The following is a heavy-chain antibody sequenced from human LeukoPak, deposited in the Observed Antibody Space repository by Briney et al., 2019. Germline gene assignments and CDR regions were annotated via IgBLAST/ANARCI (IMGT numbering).Heavy chain of an antibody. CDR3: GRAFPPLRTSSAGDL. CDR1: GFSFSDYD. J-gene: IGHJ1*01. Sequence: SGGSLRLSCSASGFSFSDYDMNWVRQAPGKGLEWVSAISGRSSHVYYGESVKGRFTISRDDAKNSLYLQLDSLGVEDTAVYYCGRAFPPLRTSSAGDLWGQGTLVTVSS. CDR2: ISGRSSHV. V-gene: IGHV3-21*01. D-gene: IGHD3-16*01.